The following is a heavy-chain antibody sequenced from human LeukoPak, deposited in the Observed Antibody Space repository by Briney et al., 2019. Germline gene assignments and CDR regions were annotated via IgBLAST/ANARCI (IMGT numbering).Heavy chain of an antibody. CDR1: GYTFTSYG. Sequence: VASVKVSCKASGYTFTSYGISWVRRAPGQGLEWMGWISAYNGNTNYAQKLQGRVTMTTDTSTSTAYMELRSLRPDDTAVYYCARISITMPLAFDYWGQGTLVTVSS. V-gene: IGHV1-18*01. J-gene: IGHJ4*02. CDR2: ISAYNGNT. CDR3: ARISITMPLAFDY. D-gene: IGHD3-10*01.